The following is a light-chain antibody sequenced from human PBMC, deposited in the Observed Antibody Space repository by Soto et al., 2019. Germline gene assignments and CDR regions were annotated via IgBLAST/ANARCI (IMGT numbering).Light chain of an antibody. Sequence: EIVLTQSPATLSLSPGERATLSCRASKSVSSSLAWYQQKPGQAPRLLIYDASNRATSSPARCSGSGSGTDFTLTISSLEPEDFAVYYCQQRSNWPRLTFGGGTKVEIK. CDR1: KSVSSS. V-gene: IGKV3-11*01. CDR3: QQRSNWPRLT. J-gene: IGKJ4*01. CDR2: DAS.